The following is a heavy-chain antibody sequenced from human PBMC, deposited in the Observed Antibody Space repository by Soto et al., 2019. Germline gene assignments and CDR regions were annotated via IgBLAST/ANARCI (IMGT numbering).Heavy chain of an antibody. V-gene: IGHV3-23*01. D-gene: IGHD6-19*01. J-gene: IGHJ4*02. CDR2: MSGSGSST. CDR1: GFTFSSYA. CDR3: AKLMVPGSMGFDY. Sequence: VGSLRLSCAASGFTFSSYAMNWVRQVPGRGLEWVSAMSGSGSSTYYADSVKGRFTISRDNSKNTLYLQMNSLRAEDTAVYYCAKLMVPGSMGFDYWGQGTLVTVSS.